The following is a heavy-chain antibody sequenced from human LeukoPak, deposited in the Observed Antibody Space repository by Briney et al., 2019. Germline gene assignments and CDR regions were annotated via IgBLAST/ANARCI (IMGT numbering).Heavy chain of an antibody. Sequence: GGSLRLSCAASGFTFSSYWMSRVRQAPGKGLEWVANIKQDGSEKYYVDSVKGRFTISRDDAKNSLYLQMNSLRAEDTAVYYCARARPYYYDSSGYYDYFDYWGQGTLVTVSS. J-gene: IGHJ4*02. CDR3: ARARPYYYDSSGYYDYFDY. D-gene: IGHD3-22*01. CDR1: GFTFSSYW. CDR2: IKQDGSEK. V-gene: IGHV3-7*01.